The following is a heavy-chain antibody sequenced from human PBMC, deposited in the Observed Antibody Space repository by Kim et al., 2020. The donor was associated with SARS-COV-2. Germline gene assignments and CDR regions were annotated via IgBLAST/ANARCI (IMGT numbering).Heavy chain of an antibody. Sequence: DPVKGRFTISRDNSNHTLYLQVNSLRAEDTAVYYCAKSFPSRGIYFWYFDLWGRGTLVTVSS. V-gene: IGHV3-23*01. D-gene: IGHD1-26*01. CDR3: AKSFPSRGIYFWYFDL. J-gene: IGHJ2*01.